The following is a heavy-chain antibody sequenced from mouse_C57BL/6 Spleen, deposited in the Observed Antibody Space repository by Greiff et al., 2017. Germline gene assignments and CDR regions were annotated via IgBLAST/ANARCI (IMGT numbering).Heavy chain of an antibody. CDR2: IDPSDSET. J-gene: IGHJ4*01. Sequence: QVQLQQPGAELVRPGSSVKLSCKASGYTFTSYWMHWVKQRPIQGLEWIGNIDPSDSETHYNQKFKDKATLTVDHSCSTAYMQLSSLTSEDSAVYYCARWGDAMDYWGQGTSVTVSS. CDR1: GYTFTSYW. CDR3: ARWGDAMDY. V-gene: IGHV1-52*01.